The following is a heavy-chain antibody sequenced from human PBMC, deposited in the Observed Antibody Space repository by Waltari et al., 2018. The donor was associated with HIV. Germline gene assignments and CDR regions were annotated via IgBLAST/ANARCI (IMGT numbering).Heavy chain of an antibody. D-gene: IGHD3-10*01. Sequence: EVQLVESGGGLIQPGGSLRLSCAASGFTVSSNYMSWVRQAPGKGLEWVSVIYSGGSTYYADSVKGRFTISRDNSKNTLYLQMNSLRAEDTAVYYCAREAGSGTSTIYFDYWGQGTLVTVSS. V-gene: IGHV3-53*01. CDR2: IYSGGST. J-gene: IGHJ4*02. CDR1: GFTVSSNY. CDR3: AREAGSGTSTIYFDY.